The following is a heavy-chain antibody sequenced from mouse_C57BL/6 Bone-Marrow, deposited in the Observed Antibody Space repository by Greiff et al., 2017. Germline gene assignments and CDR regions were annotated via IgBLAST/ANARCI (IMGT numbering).Heavy chain of an antibody. J-gene: IGHJ2*01. CDR1: GFTFSDYG. Sequence: DVQLVESGGGLVQPGGSLKLSCAASGFTFSDYGMAWVRQAPRKGPEWVAFISNLAYSIYYADTVTGRFTISRENAKNTLYLERSSLRSEDTAMYYCARETLDYWGQGTTLTVSS. V-gene: IGHV5-15*01. CDR3: ARETLDY. CDR2: ISNLAYSI.